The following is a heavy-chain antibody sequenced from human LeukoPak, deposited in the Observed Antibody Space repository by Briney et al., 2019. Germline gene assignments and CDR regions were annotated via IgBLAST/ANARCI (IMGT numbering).Heavy chain of an antibody. CDR3: AKDLYGSGKYYGMDV. Sequence: GGSLRLSCAASGFTFDDYAMHWVRQAPGKGLEWVSGISWNSGSIGYADSVKGRFTISRDNAKNSLYLQMNSLRAEDTALYYCAKDLYGSGKYYGMDVWGQGTTVTVSS. CDR1: GFTFDDYA. V-gene: IGHV3-9*01. D-gene: IGHD3-10*01. J-gene: IGHJ6*02. CDR2: ISWNSGSI.